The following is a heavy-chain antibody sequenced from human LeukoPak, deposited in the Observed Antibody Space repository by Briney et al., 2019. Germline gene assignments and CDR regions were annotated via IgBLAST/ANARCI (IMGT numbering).Heavy chain of an antibody. Sequence: ASVKVSCKASGYTFTSYDINWVRQATGQGLEWMGWMNPNSGNTGYAQKFQGRVTMTRTTSINTAYMELSSLRSDDTAVYYCARESGLYGSGSRYWGQGTLVTVSS. J-gene: IGHJ4*02. CDR1: GYTFTSYD. CDR3: ARESGLYGSGSRY. CDR2: MNPNSGNT. V-gene: IGHV1-8*01. D-gene: IGHD3-10*01.